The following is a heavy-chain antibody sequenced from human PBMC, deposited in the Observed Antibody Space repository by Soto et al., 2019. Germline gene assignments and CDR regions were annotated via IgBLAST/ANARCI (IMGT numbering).Heavy chain of an antibody. Sequence: SETLSLTCTVSGGSISSYYWSWIRQPPGKGLEWIGYIYYSGSTNYNPSLKSRVTISVDTSKNQFSLKLSSVTAADTAVYYCARQESLLEGSYYNPMRAFDIWGQGTMVTVSS. J-gene: IGHJ3*02. D-gene: IGHD3-10*01. CDR3: ARQESLLEGSYYNPMRAFDI. CDR2: IYYSGST. V-gene: IGHV4-59*08. CDR1: GGSISSYY.